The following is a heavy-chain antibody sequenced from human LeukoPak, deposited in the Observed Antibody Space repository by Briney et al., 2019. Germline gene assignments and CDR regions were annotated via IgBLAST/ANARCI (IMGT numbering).Heavy chain of an antibody. CDR2: INPSGSST. V-gene: IGHV1-46*01. D-gene: IGHD1-26*01. Sequence: GASVKVSCKASGYSFTSHYMHWVRQAPGQGLERLGLINPSGSSTLYAQKFQGRVTMTRDMSTTTDYMELSSLRSEDTAVYYCARDNSVGDVAWWFDPWGQGTLVTVSS. CDR1: GYSFTSHY. J-gene: IGHJ5*02. CDR3: ARDNSVGDVAWWFDP.